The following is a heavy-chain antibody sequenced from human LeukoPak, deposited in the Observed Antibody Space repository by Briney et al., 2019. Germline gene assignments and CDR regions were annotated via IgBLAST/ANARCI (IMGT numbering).Heavy chain of an antibody. D-gene: IGHD5-18*01. CDR2: ISSSSSYI. J-gene: IGHJ6*02. CDR1: GFTFSSYS. Sequence: GGALRLSCAASGFTFSSYSMKWVRQAPGKGLGWVSSISSSSSYIYYADSVKGRFTISRDNAKNSLYLQMNSLRAEDTAVYYCARGIQLWTTYYYYGMDVWGQGTTVTVSS. CDR3: ARGIQLWTTYYYYGMDV. V-gene: IGHV3-21*01.